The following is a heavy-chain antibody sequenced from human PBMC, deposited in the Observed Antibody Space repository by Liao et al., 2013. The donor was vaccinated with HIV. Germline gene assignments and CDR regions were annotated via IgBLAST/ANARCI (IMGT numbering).Heavy chain of an antibody. V-gene: IGHV4-34*01. Sequence: QVQLQQWGAGLLKPSETLSLTCAVYGGSFSGYSWSWIRQPPGKGLEWMGEINHSGSTNYNPSLKSRVTISVDTSKNQFSLKLSSVTAADTAVYYCASRGQFYFDYWGQGSLVTVSS. CDR2: INHSGST. CDR3: ASRGQFYFDY. J-gene: IGHJ4*02. CDR1: GGSFSGYS. D-gene: IGHD4-11*01.